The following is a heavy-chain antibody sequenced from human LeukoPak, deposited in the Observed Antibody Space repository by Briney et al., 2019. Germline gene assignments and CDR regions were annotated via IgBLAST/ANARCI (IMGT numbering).Heavy chain of an antibody. CDR2: ISNDGTNK. V-gene: IGHV3-30-3*01. D-gene: IGHD6-19*01. Sequence: GRSLRLSCAASGFTFSTYAMHWVRQAPGRGLEWLAVISNDGTNKYYADSVKGRFTISRDNSKNTLYLQMNSLRAEDTAVYYCAKDSSAAATELWGQGTLVTVSS. J-gene: IGHJ4*02. CDR1: GFTFSTYA. CDR3: AKDSSAAATEL.